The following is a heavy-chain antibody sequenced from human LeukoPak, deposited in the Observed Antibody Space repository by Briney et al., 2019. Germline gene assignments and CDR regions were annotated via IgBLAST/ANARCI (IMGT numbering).Heavy chain of an antibody. Sequence: GASVKVSWKASGGTFSSYAISWVRQAPGQGLEWMGGIIPIFGTANYAQKFQGRVTITADESTSTAYMELSSLRSEDTAVYYCATFVHGSYWHASHYWGQGTLVTVSS. J-gene: IGHJ4*02. V-gene: IGHV1-69*01. CDR1: GGTFSSYA. CDR2: IIPIFGTA. D-gene: IGHD1-26*01. CDR3: ATFVHGSYWHASHY.